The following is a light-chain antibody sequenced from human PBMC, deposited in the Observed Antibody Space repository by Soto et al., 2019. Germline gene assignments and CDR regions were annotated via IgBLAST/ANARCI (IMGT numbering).Light chain of an antibody. V-gene: IGKV1-39*01. CDR3: QQCYSSPLT. CDR1: QTISNY. J-gene: IGKJ4*02. CDR2: AAS. Sequence: DIQMTQSPSYLSASVGDRVTIPCRASQTISNYLNWYQQQPGKAPKLLIYAASSLQSGVPLRFSGSGSGTDFTLTISSLQPEDFATYYCQQCYSSPLTFGGGTK.